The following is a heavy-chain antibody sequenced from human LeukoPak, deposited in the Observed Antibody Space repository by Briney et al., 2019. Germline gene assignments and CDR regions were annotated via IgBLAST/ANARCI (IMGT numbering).Heavy chain of an antibody. D-gene: IGHD6-13*01. CDR3: ATGRIAAATGWEFDY. V-gene: IGHV3-30*03. Sequence: GGSLRLSCAASGFTFSSYGMHWVRQAPGKGLEWVAVISYDGSNKYYADSVKGRFTISRDNSKTTLYLQMSSLRAEDTAVYSCATGRIAAATGWEFDYWGQGTLVTVSS. CDR2: ISYDGSNK. J-gene: IGHJ4*02. CDR1: GFTFSSYG.